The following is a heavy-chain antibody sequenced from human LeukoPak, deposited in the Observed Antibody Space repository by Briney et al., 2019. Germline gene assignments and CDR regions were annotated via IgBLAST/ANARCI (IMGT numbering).Heavy chain of an antibody. J-gene: IGHJ4*02. Sequence: SQTLSLTCAVYGASFSGYYSSCIRQPPGKWLEWIGEINHSGSTNYNPSLKSRVTISVDTSKNQFSLKLSSVTAADRAVYYCARDGILTGYFDYWGQGTLVTVSS. D-gene: IGHD3-9*01. CDR1: GASFSGYY. V-gene: IGHV4-34*01. CDR2: INHSGST. CDR3: ARDGILTGYFDY.